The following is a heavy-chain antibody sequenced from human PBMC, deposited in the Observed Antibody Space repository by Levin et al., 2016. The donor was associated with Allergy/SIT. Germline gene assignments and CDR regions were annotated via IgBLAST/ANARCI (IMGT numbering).Heavy chain of an antibody. V-gene: IGHV4-4*07. CDR1: GGSISSYY. D-gene: IGHD6-13*01. CDR3: ARGSYSSSWSWFDP. CDR2: IYTSGST. J-gene: IGHJ5*02. Sequence: GSLRLSCTVSGGSISSYYWSWIRQPAGKGLEWIGRIYTSGSTNYNPSLKSRVTMSVDTSKNQFSLKLSSVTAADTAVYYCARGSYSSSWSWFDPWGQGTLVTVSS.